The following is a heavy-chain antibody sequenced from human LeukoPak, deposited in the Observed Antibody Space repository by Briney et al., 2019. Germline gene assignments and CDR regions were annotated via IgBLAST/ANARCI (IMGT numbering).Heavy chain of an antibody. J-gene: IGHJ3*02. V-gene: IGHV3-21*01. D-gene: IGHD4-11*01. CDR2: ISSSSSYI. CDR1: GFTFSSYS. Sequence: PGGSLRLSCAASGFTFSSYSMNWVRQAPGKGLEWVSSISSSSSYIYYADSVKGRFTISRDNAKNSLYLQMNSLRAEDTAVYYCAKGGLTTGAFEIWGQGTMVIVSA. CDR3: AKGGLTTGAFEI.